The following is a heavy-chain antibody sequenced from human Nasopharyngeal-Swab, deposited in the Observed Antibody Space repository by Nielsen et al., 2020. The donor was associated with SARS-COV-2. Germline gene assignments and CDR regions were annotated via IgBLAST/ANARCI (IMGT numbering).Heavy chain of an antibody. V-gene: IGHV3-48*03. D-gene: IGHD2-21*01. Sequence: GVLLRLSCAASGFTFSSYEMNWVLQAPGKGLEWDSYISSSGSTIYYADSVKGRFTISRDNAKNPLYLQMNSLGAEDTAVYYCARVPALIPYYYYGMDVWGQGTTVTVSS. CDR2: ISSSGSTI. CDR3: ARVPALIPYYYYGMDV. CDR1: GFTFSSYE. J-gene: IGHJ6*02.